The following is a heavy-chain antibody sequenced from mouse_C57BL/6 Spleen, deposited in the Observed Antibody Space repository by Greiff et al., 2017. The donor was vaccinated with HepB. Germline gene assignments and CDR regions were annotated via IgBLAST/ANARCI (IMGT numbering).Heavy chain of an antibody. CDR2: IYPGDGDT. CDR1: GYAFSSSW. Sequence: VQLQQSGPELVKPGASVKISCKASGYAFSSSWMNWVKQRPGKGLEWIGRIYPGDGDTNYNGKFKGKATLTADKSSSTAYMQLSSLTSEDSAVYFCANYGSSPYWYFDVWGTRTTVTVSS. CDR3: ANYGSSPYWYFDV. V-gene: IGHV1-82*01. D-gene: IGHD1-1*01. J-gene: IGHJ1*03.